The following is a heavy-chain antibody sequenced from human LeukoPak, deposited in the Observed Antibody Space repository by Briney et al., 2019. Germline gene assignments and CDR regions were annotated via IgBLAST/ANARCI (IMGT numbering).Heavy chain of an antibody. D-gene: IGHD4-11*01. V-gene: IGHV3-48*03. J-gene: IGHJ4*02. CDR1: GFTFSSYE. CDR3: ARGMTRMGWYYFDY. CDR2: ISSSGSTI. Sequence: PGGSLRLSCAASGFTFSSYEMNWVRQAPGKGLEWVSYISSSGSTIYYADSVKGRFTISRDNAKNSLYLQMNSLRAEDTAVYYCARGMTRMGWYYFDYWGQGTLVTVSS.